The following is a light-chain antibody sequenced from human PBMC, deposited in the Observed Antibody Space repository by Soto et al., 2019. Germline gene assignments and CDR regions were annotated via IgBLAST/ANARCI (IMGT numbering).Light chain of an antibody. Sequence: DIQMTQSPSSLSASVGDRVTLTCQASQDISNYLNWYQQKPGKAPKLLIYDASNLETGVPSRFSGSGSGTDFTFTISTLQPEDIATYYCQQYDSLPFTFGPGTKVDI. J-gene: IGKJ3*01. CDR1: QDISNY. V-gene: IGKV1-33*01. CDR3: QQYDSLPFT. CDR2: DAS.